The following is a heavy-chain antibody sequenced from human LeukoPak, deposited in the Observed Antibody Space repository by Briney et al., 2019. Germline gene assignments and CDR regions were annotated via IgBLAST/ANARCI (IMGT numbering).Heavy chain of an antibody. J-gene: IGHJ4*02. CDR1: GGSISSENW. D-gene: IGHD5-12*01. Sequence: TSETLSLTCAVFGGSISSENWCRWVRQPPGKDLEGIGETYHEGHINYDPSLKSRVTISMDKSKNQLYLKGTSVSASDAAVYYCARGGGYFFHYWGQGILVAVSS. CDR2: TYHEGHI. V-gene: IGHV4-4*02. CDR3: ARGGGYFFHY.